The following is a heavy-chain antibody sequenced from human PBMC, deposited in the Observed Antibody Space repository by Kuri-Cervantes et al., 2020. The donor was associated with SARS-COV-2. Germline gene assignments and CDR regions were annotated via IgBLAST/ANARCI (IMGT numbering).Heavy chain of an antibody. CDR1: GFIVISNS. CDR2: IYSGGGT. V-gene: IGHV3-53*01. CDR3: ASDTSSWSSDYYDMDV. D-gene: IGHD2-2*01. Sequence: GGSLRLSCAASGFIVISNSMSWVRQAPGKGLEWVSVIYSGGGTHYADSVKGRFTISRVDSKNTLYLQMNSLRDEDTAVYYCASDTSSWSSDYYDMDVWGQGTTVTVSS. J-gene: IGHJ6*02.